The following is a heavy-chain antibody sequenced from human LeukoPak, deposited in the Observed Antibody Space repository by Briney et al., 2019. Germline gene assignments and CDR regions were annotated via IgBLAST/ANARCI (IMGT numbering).Heavy chain of an antibody. Sequence: ASVKVSCKASGYTFTSYYMHWVRRAPGQGLEWRGIINPSGGSTSYAQKFQGRVTMTRDTSTSTVYMELSSLRSEDTAVYYCARGVAVTTRLGYFDYWGQGTLVTVSS. J-gene: IGHJ4*02. V-gene: IGHV1-46*01. CDR1: GYTFTSYY. CDR2: INPSGGST. D-gene: IGHD4-17*01. CDR3: ARGVAVTTRLGYFDY.